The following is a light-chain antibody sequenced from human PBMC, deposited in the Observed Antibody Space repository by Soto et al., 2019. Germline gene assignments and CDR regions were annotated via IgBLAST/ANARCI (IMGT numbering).Light chain of an antibody. CDR1: QSVSSSY. CDR3: QQYGSSPPMYT. V-gene: IGKV3-20*01. CDR2: GVS. Sequence: EIVLTQSPGTLSLSPGERATLSCRASQSVSSSYLAWYQQKPGQAPRLLIYGVSSRATGIPDRFSGSGSGTDFTLTISRLEPEDIAVYYCQQYGSSPPMYTFGQGTKLEIK. J-gene: IGKJ2*01.